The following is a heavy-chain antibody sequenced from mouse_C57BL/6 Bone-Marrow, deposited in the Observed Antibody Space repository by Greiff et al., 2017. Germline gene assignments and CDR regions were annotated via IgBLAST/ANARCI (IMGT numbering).Heavy chain of an antibody. CDR3: ARGGLYWFAY. V-gene: IGHV1-52*01. D-gene: IGHD2-12*01. J-gene: IGHJ3*01. CDR2: IDPSDSET. Sequence: QVHVKQSGAELVRPGSSVKLSCKASGYTFTSYWMHWVKQRPIQGLEWIGNIDPSDSETHYNQKFKDKATLTVDKSSSTAYMQLSSLTSEDSAVYYCARGGLYWFAYWGQGTLVTVSA. CDR1: GYTFTSYW.